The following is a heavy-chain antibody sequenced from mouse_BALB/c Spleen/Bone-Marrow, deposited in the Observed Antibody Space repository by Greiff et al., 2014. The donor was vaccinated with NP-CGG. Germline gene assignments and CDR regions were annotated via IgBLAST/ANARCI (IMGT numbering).Heavy chain of an antibody. Sequence: VQLKQSGPDLVKPGASVKISCKASGYSFTGYYMHWVKQSHVKSLEWIGRINPYNGATTYNQDFKDRASFTVDKSSSTAYMELHSLTSEDSAVYYCARSWDYWGQGTTLTVSS. CDR3: ARSWDY. D-gene: IGHD4-1*01. J-gene: IGHJ2*01. CDR1: GYSFTGYY. CDR2: INPYNGAT. V-gene: IGHV1-31*01.